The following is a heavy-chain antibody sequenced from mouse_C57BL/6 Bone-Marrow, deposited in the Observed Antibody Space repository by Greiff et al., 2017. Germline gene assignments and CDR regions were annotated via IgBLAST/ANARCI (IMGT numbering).Heavy chain of an antibody. V-gene: IGHV1-82*01. J-gene: IGHJ2*01. Sequence: QVQLQQSGPELVKPGASVKISCKASGYAFSSSWMNWVKQRPGKGLEWIGRIYPGDGDTNYNGKFKGKATLTADKSSSTAYMQLSSLTSEDSAVYFCARPPYYGSLDYWGQGTTLTVSS. CDR2: IYPGDGDT. D-gene: IGHD1-1*01. CDR1: GYAFSSSW. CDR3: ARPPYYGSLDY.